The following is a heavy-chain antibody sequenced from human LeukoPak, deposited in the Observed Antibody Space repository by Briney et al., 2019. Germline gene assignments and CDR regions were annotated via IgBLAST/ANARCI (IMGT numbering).Heavy chain of an antibody. CDR1: GFTFSSYE. V-gene: IGHV3-48*03. Sequence: GGSLRLSCAASGFTFSSYEMNWVRQAPGKGLEWVSYISSSGSTIYYADSVKGRFTISRDNAKNSLYLQMNSLRAEDTAVYYCARVAFVATMGDYWGQGTLVTASS. D-gene: IGHD5-12*01. J-gene: IGHJ4*02. CDR3: ARVAFVATMGDY. CDR2: ISSSGSTI.